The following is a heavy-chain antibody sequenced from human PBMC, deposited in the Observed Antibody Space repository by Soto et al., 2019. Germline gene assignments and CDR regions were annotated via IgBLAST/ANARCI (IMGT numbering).Heavy chain of an antibody. J-gene: IGHJ4*02. V-gene: IGHV1-58*01. Sequence: QMQLVQSGPEVKKPGTSVKVSCKASGFTFSSSAVQWVRQARGQRLEWIGWVVVGSGNTNYAQKFQERVPITRDMSTSTVSMELSSLRSEDTAVYYWGGYCGGDCYNDYWGQGTLVTVSS. CDR1: GFTFSSSA. CDR3: GGYCGGDCYNDY. CDR2: VVVGSGNT. D-gene: IGHD2-21*02.